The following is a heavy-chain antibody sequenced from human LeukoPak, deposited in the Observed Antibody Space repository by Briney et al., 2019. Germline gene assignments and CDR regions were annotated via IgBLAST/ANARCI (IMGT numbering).Heavy chain of an antibody. J-gene: IGHJ6*03. D-gene: IGHD2-2*01. CDR2: IIPIFGTA. CDR1: GGTFSSYA. Sequence: ASVKVSCKASGGTFSSYAISWVRQAPGQGLEWMGGIIPIFGTANYAQKFQGRVTITADESTSTAYMELSSLRSEDTAVYYCARSWGYCSSTSCYHYYYYYMDVWGKGTTVTVSS. V-gene: IGHV1-69*13. CDR3: ARSWGYCSSTSCYHYYYYYMDV.